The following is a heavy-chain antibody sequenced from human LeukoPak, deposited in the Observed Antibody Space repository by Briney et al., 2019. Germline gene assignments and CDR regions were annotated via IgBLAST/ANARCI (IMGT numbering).Heavy chain of an antibody. CDR1: GGSISSYY. Sequence: SETLSLTCTVSGGSISSYYWSWIRQPPGKGLEWIGYIYYSGSTNYNPSLKSRVTISVDTSKNQFSLKLSSVTAADTAVYYCARAHSGSYYDYYYYMDVWGKGTTVTVSS. CDR3: ARAHSGSYYDYYYYMDV. CDR2: IYYSGST. J-gene: IGHJ6*03. V-gene: IGHV4-59*01. D-gene: IGHD1-26*01.